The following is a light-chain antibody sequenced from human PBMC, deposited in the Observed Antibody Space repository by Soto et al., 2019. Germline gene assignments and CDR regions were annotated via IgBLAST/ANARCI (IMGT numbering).Light chain of an antibody. Sequence: EIVLTQPPATLSLSLGERATLSCRASQSIGSYLAWYQQKPGQAPRLLIYDASNRATGLPARFSGSGSGTDFTLTISSLAPEDFAVYYCQQRSNWLTFGGGTKVDIK. CDR3: QQRSNWLT. J-gene: IGKJ4*01. CDR1: QSIGSY. V-gene: IGKV3-11*01. CDR2: DAS.